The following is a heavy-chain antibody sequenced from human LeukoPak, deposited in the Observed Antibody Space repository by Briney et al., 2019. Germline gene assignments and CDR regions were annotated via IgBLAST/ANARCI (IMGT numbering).Heavy chain of an antibody. Sequence: GGSLRLSCAASGFTFSSQSMDWVRQAPGKGLEWVSSISSSSSHIYYADSVKGRFTISRDKAKNSLYLQMNSLRVDDTAVYYCAAAEYSSSSGGYWGQGTLVTVSS. V-gene: IGHV3-21*01. CDR2: ISSSSSHI. CDR3: AAAEYSSSSGGY. CDR1: GFTFSSQS. J-gene: IGHJ4*02. D-gene: IGHD6-6*01.